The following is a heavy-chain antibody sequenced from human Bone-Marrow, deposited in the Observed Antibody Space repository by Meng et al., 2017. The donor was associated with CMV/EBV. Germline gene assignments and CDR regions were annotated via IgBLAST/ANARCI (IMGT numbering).Heavy chain of an antibody. J-gene: IGHJ4*02. Sequence: GESLKISCAASGFIFSSYGMHWVRQAPGKGLEWVAIIWYDGSNKHYADSVKGRFTISRDNSKNTMYLQMNSLRAEDTAVYYCAKAKYYYDSPIDYWGQGTLVTVSS. V-gene: IGHV3-33*03. CDR2: IWYDGSNK. CDR3: AKAKYYYDSPIDY. D-gene: IGHD3-22*01. CDR1: GFIFSSYG.